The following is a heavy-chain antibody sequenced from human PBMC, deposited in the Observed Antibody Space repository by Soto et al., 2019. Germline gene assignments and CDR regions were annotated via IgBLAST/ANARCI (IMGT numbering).Heavy chain of an antibody. CDR1: GYSFTSYW. V-gene: IGHV5-51*01. CDR2: IYPGDSDT. J-gene: IGHJ6*02. D-gene: IGHD3-22*01. Sequence: GASLKISCKGSGYSFTSYWIGWVRQMPGKGLEWMGIIYPGDSDTRYSPSFQGQVTISADKSISTAYLQWSSLKASDTAMYYCARVYYYDSSGYSRRGDYYYGMDVWGQGTTVTVSS. CDR3: ARVYYYDSSGYSRRGDYYYGMDV.